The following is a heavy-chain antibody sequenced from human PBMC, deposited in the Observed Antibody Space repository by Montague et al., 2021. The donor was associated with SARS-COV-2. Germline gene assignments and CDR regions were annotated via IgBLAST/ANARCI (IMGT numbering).Heavy chain of an antibody. Sequence: TLSLTCVVSGGSVSSDDYSWIWLRPSQGQGLEWNGYNNQSGSDNSTPPLTSRVTISIDKSNIQFSLILRSVTAADTGLYYCATGPRVYGMDFWGQGTTVTVSS. CDR3: ATGPRVYGMDF. CDR1: GGSVSSDDYS. CDR2: NNQSGSD. V-gene: IGHV4-30-2*06. D-gene: IGHD3-10*01. J-gene: IGHJ6*02.